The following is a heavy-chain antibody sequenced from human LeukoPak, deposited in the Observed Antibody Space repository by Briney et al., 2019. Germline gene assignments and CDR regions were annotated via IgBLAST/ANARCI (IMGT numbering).Heavy chain of an antibody. CDR1: GYTFTGYY. CDR2: INPNSGGT. Sequence: GASVKVSCKASGYTFTGYYMHWVRQAPGQGLEWMGWINPNSGGTNYAQKFQGRVTMTRDTSISTAYMELSRLRSDDTAVYYCARSETVRVVGAPKLLGYWGQGTLVTVSS. V-gene: IGHV1-2*02. CDR3: ARSETVRVVGAPKLLGY. J-gene: IGHJ4*02. D-gene: IGHD1-26*01.